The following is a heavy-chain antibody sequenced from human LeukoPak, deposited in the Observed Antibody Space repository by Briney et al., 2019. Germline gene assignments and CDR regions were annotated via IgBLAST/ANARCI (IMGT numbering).Heavy chain of an antibody. V-gene: IGHV3-15*01. CDR3: KWDYYGLGRDH. Sequence: GGSLRLSCAASGFTFSDAWMSWVRQAPGKGLEWVGRFRRQTDGGTTEYAAPVKGRFTISRDVSKNTLYLQMNSLRTEDTAVYYCKWDYYGLGRDHWGQGTLVSVST. CDR1: GFTFSDAW. J-gene: IGHJ4*01. CDR2: FRRQTDGGTT. D-gene: IGHD3-10*01.